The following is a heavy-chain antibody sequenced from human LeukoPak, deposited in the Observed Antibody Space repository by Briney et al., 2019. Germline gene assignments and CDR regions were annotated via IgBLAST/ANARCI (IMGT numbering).Heavy chain of an antibody. CDR3: ARKDSNYGGIDY. CDR2: IYHSGST. J-gene: IGHJ4*02. CDR1: GGSISSNNW. Sequence: SETLSLTCAVSGGSISSNNWWSWVRQPPGKGLEWIGEIYHSGSTTYNPSLKSRVTISVDKSKNQFSLELSSVAAADTAVYFCARKDSNYGGIDYWGQGTLVTVSS. V-gene: IGHV4-4*02. D-gene: IGHD4-11*01.